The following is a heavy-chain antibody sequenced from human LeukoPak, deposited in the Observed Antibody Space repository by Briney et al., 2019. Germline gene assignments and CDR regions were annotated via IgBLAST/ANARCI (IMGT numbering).Heavy chain of an antibody. CDR2: ISTYNGDT. D-gene: IGHD5-12*01. V-gene: IGHV1-18*01. Sequence: ASVKVSCKASGYTFSNYGINWMRQAPGQGLQWMGWISTYNGDTNYPQKFQGRVTMTTDTSTSTAYMELRSLRSDDTAVYYCARVGSGGYSGYEPPAFDYYYYYMDVWGKGTTVTISS. J-gene: IGHJ6*03. CDR1: GYTFSNYG. CDR3: ARVGSGGYSGYEPPAFDYYYYYMDV.